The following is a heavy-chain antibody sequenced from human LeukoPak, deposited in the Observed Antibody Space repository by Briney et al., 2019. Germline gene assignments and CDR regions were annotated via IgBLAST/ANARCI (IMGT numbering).Heavy chain of an antibody. CDR1: GHTFTSYY. CDR3: ARARITMVRGVIFWFDP. J-gene: IGHJ5*02. V-gene: IGHV1-46*01. CDR2: INPSGGST. Sequence: ASVKVSCKASGHTFTSYYMHWVRQAPGQGLEWMGIINPSGGSTSYAQKFQGRVTMTRDTSTSTVYMELSSLRSEDTAVYYCARARITMVRGVIFWFDPWGQGTLVTVSS. D-gene: IGHD3-10*01.